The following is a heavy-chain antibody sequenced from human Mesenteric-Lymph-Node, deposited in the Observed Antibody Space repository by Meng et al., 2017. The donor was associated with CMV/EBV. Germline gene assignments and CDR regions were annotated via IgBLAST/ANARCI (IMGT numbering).Heavy chain of an antibody. CDR1: ISSGDYS. Sequence: ISSGDYSWNWLRQAPGKGLEWIGYSSHSGSTYYNPSLKSRVTISVDRSKNQFSLNLSSVTAADTAVYYCARGNFYDSSGYYFDYWGQGTLVTVSS. CDR3: ARGNFYDSSGYYFDY. V-gene: IGHV4-30-2*01. J-gene: IGHJ4*02. D-gene: IGHD3-22*01. CDR2: SSHSGST.